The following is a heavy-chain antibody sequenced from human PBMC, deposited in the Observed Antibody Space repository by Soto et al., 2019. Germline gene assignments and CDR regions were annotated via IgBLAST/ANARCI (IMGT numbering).Heavy chain of an antibody. CDR3: AHRPSVWYLFDY. V-gene: IGHV2-5*01. J-gene: IGHJ4*02. CDR1: GFYLSTSGLG. CDR2: IYWNDDK. Sequence: QITLKESGPTLVRPTQTLTLTCTFSGFYLSTSGLGVGWIRQPPGKALEWLALIYWNDDKRYSPSLKARLTITKDTSKNQVVLTMTNMDPVDTATYYCAHRPSVWYLFDYWGQGTLVTVSS. D-gene: IGHD6-19*01.